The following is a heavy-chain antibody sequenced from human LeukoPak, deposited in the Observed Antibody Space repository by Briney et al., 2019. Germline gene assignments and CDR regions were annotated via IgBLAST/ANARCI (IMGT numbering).Heavy chain of an antibody. CDR1: GYTFTNYG. V-gene: IGHV1-18*01. J-gene: IGHJ5*02. CDR3: ARGLSEQRRNWFDP. CDR2: ISAYNANT. D-gene: IGHD6-25*01. Sequence: ASVKVSCKASGYTFTNYGINWVRQAPGRGLECMGWISAYNANTHYAQNFQGRVTMTTDTSTSTPYMDLRSLTSDDTAVYYCARGLSEQRRNWFDPWGQGTLVTVSS.